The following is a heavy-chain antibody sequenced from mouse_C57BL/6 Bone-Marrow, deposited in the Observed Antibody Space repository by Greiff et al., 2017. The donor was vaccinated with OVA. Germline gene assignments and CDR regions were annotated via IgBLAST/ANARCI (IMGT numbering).Heavy chain of an antibody. D-gene: IGHD1-1*01. CDR1: GYSFTSYY. Sequence: QVQLQQSGPELVKPGASVKISCKASGYSFTSYYIHWVKQRPGQGLEWIGWIYPGSGNTKYNEKFKGKATLTADTSSSTAYMQRSSLTSEDSAVYYCASAYYGSSYDYWGQGTTLTVSS. CDR3: ASAYYGSSYDY. V-gene: IGHV1-66*01. CDR2: IYPGSGNT. J-gene: IGHJ2*01.